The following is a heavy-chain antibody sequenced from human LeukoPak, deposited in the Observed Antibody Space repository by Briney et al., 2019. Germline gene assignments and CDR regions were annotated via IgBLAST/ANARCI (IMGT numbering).Heavy chain of an antibody. Sequence: PGGSLRLSCAASGFTFSNNRMSWVRQAPGKGLEWVSVIYSDGTAYYADSVKGRFTISRDNSKSTLYLQMNSLRADDTAVYYCVRDLIWGQGTLVTVSS. CDR2: IYSDGTA. V-gene: IGHV3-53*01. D-gene: IGHD3-16*01. CDR1: GFTFSNNR. CDR3: VRDLI. J-gene: IGHJ4*02.